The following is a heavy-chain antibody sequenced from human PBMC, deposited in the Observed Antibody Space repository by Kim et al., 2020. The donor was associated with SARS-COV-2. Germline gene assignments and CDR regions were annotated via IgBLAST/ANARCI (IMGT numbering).Heavy chain of an antibody. D-gene: IGHD3-10*01. Sequence: GGSLRLSCAVSGFTFSSYAMTWVRQAPGKGLEWVSAISGSGDSTYYADSVKGRFSISRDNSKNTLFLQMSTLRAEDTAVFYCVRGFMDRLYGSLFEYWGQGTRVTVSS. J-gene: IGHJ4*02. CDR2: ISGSGDST. CDR1: GFTFSSYA. CDR3: VRGFMDRLYGSLFEY. V-gene: IGHV3-23*01.